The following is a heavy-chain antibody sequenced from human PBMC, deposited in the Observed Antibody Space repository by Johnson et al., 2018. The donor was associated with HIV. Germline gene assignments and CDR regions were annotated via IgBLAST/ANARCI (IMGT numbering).Heavy chain of an antibody. CDR3: ARAPQKYNWDYMMAFDI. Sequence: QEQLVESGGGVVQPGRSLRLSCAASGFTFSSCGMHWVRQAPGKGLEWVAVISYDGSNKYYADSVKGRFTISRDNSKNTLYLQMNSLRAEDTAVYYCARAPQKYNWDYMMAFDIWGQGTMVTVSS. CDR1: GFTFSSCG. J-gene: IGHJ3*02. V-gene: IGHV3-30*03. D-gene: IGHD1-7*01. CDR2: ISYDGSNK.